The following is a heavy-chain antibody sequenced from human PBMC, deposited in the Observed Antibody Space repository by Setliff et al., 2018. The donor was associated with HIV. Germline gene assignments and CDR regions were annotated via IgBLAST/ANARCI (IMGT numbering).Heavy chain of an antibody. D-gene: IGHD4-17*01. CDR2: IYHHGTT. CDR1: GYSISSGYY. V-gene: IGHV4-38-2*01. J-gene: IGHJ6*02. CDR3: ARGGPTVAFGLDV. Sequence: SETLSLTCAVSGYSISSGYYWGWIRQPPGKGLEWIGNIYHHGTTYYYPSLKGRVTISLDTSNNKFSLSLNSVTAADTAVYYCARGGPTVAFGLDVWGQGTTVTVSS.